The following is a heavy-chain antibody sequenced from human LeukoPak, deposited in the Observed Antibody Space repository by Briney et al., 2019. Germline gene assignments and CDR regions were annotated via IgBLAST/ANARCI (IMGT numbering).Heavy chain of an antibody. CDR2: ISTSGTTI. CDR3: ARDNGGYYGYDL. V-gene: IGHV3-11*01. J-gene: IGHJ5*02. CDR1: GFTFSDYY. Sequence: GGSLRLSCAAPGFTFSDYYMSWIRQAPGKGLEWGSYISTSGTTIYYADSVKGRFTISRDNAENSLYLQMNSLRGEDTAVYYCARDNGGYYGYDLWGRGTLVTVSS. D-gene: IGHD1-26*01.